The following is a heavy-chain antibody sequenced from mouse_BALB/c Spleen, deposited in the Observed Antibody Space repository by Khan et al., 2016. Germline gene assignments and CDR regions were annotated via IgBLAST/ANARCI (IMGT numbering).Heavy chain of an antibody. V-gene: IGHV1S81*02. Sequence: QVQLKQSGAELVKPGASVKLSCKASGYTFTSYYMYWVKQRPGQGLEWLGEINPSTGDTNSNETLKSKATLTVDKSSSTPYMQSSSLPSEDSAVSCCTRAGCDCRLAWWGRGSVGSVSA. J-gene: IGHJ3*01. CDR3: TRAGCDCRLAW. CDR2: INPSTGDT. CDR1: GYTFTSYY. D-gene: IGHD3-3*01.